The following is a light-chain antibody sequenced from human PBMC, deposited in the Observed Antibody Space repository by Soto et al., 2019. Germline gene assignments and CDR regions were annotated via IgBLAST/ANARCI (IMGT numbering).Light chain of an antibody. Sequence: EIVLTQSPGTLSFSPGERVTLSCRASQSVSSSYLAWYQQKPGQAPRLLIYGASSRATGIPDRFSGSGSGTDFTLSISRLEPEDFAVYYCQQYGSSPLTFGGGTKVDIK. CDR3: QQYGSSPLT. J-gene: IGKJ4*01. CDR1: QSVSSSY. V-gene: IGKV3-20*01. CDR2: GAS.